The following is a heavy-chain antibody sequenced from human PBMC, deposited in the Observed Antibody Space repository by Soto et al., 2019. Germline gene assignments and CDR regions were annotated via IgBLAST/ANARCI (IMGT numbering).Heavy chain of an antibody. J-gene: IGHJ4*02. CDR2: IYYSGST. V-gene: IGHV4-59*01. CDR1: GGSISIYY. CDR3: ARGNDYGDSYFDY. Sequence: QVQLQESGPGLVKPSETLSLTCTVSGGSISIYYWSWIRQPPGKGLQGIGYIYYSGSTNYNPSLNSRVTISVDTSKSQFSLKLSSVTAADSAVYYCARGNDYGDSYFDYWGQGTLVSGSS. D-gene: IGHD4-17*01.